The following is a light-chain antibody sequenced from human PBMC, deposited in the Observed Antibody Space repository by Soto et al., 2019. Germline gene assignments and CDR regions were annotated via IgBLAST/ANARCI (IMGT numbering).Light chain of an antibody. CDR2: SAS. J-gene: IGKJ4*01. V-gene: IGKV3-20*01. CDR3: QQYGGSPRVT. Sequence: EIVLTQSPGTLSLSPGERVTLSCRASQSVSSNYLAWYQQKPGQAPRLLIYSASSRATGIPDRFSGSGSGTDCTLTINRLEPEDFAVYYCQQYGGSPRVTFGGGTKVEIK. CDR1: QSVSSNY.